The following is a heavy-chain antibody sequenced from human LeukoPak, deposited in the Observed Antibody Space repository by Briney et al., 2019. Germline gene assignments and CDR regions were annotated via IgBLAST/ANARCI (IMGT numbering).Heavy chain of an antibody. CDR2: ISSSSYI. J-gene: IGHJ4*02. Sequence: GGSLRLSCAASGFTFSNFGIHWVRQAPGKGLEWVSSISSSSYIYYADSVKGRFTISRDNAKNSLYLQMNSLRAEDTAVYYCASGYSGDYWGQGTLVTVSS. V-gene: IGHV3-21*01. D-gene: IGHD5-12*01. CDR1: GFTFSNFG. CDR3: ASGYSGDY.